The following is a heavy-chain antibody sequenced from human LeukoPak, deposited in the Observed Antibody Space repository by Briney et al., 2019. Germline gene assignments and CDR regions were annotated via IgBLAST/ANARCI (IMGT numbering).Heavy chain of an antibody. CDR3: ARVGSKPEYHYDSSGYYYGGYYFDY. J-gene: IGHJ4*02. CDR1: GYTFTGYY. D-gene: IGHD3-22*01. V-gene: IGHV1-46*01. CDR2: INPSGGST. Sequence: ASVKVSCKASGYTFTGYYIHWVRQAPGQGLEWMGIINPSGGSTSYAQKFQGRVTMTRDTSTSTVYMELSSLRSEDTAVYYCARVGSKPEYHYDSSGYYYGGYYFDYWGQGTLVTVSS.